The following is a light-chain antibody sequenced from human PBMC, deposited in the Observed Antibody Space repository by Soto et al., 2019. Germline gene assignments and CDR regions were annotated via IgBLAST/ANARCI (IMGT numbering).Light chain of an antibody. CDR3: TSYTRRTTLV. CDR2: EVS. J-gene: IGLJ3*02. V-gene: IGLV2-14*01. Sequence: QSALTQPASESGSPGQSITISCTGTSSDVGGYNFVSWYQQHPGKAPKLMISEVSDRPSGVSNRFSGSKSGNTASLTISGLQAEDEGDYYCTSYTRRTTLVFGGGTKVTVL. CDR1: SSDVGGYNF.